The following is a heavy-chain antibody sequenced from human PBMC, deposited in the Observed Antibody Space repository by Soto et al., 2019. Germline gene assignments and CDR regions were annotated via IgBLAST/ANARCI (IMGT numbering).Heavy chain of an antibody. CDR1: GGSISSYY. J-gene: IGHJ6*02. CDR3: ARDRGYPETYGMDV. V-gene: IGHV4-59*01. CDR2: IYYSGST. D-gene: IGHD3-10*01. Sequence: QVQLQESGPGLVKPSETLSLTCTVSGGSISSYYWSWIRQPPGKGLEWIGYIYYSGSTNYNPSLKSRVTTSVDTSKNQFSLKLSSVTAADTAVYYCARDRGYPETYGMDVWGQGTTVTVSS.